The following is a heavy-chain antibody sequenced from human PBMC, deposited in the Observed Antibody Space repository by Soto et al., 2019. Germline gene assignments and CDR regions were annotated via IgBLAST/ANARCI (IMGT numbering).Heavy chain of an antibody. D-gene: IGHD3-22*01. J-gene: IGHJ4*02. CDR3: ASYVDDSSALGY. CDR1: GGSLSGYY. CDR2: INHSGST. V-gene: IGHV4-34*01. Sequence: SETLSLTCAVYGGSLSGYYCSWIRQPPWKGLEWIGEINHSGSTNYNPSLKSRVTISVDTSKNQFSLKVSSVTAADTAVYYCASYVDDSSALGYWGQGTLVTVSS.